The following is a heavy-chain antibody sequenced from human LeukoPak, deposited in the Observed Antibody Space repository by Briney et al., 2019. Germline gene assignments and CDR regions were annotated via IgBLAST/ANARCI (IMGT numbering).Heavy chain of an antibody. D-gene: IGHD3-9*01. CDR1: GYTFIGYY. J-gene: IGHJ6*03. V-gene: IGHV1-2*02. CDR2: INPQSAVT. CDR3: AREVKDYDILTGSYYYYYMDV. Sequence: ASVKVSCKASGYTFIGYYVHWVRQAPGQGLEWMGWINPQSAVTNYAQKFQGRVTMTRDTSISTVYMELSRLRSDDTAVYYCAREVKDYDILTGSYYYYYMDVWGKGTTVTISS.